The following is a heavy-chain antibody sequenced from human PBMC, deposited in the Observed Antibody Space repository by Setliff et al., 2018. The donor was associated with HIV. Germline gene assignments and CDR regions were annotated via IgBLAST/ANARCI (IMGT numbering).Heavy chain of an antibody. Sequence: SVKVSCKTSGGTFSSYAISWVRQAPGQGLEWMGGIIPILGIANYAQKFQGRVAITADKSTTTVYMELSSLTSEDTAIYYCARDFGGRWSFDYWGQGTLVTVSS. D-gene: IGHD3-10*01. J-gene: IGHJ4*02. CDR3: ARDFGGRWSFDY. CDR1: GGTFSSYA. CDR2: IIPILGIA. V-gene: IGHV1-69*10.